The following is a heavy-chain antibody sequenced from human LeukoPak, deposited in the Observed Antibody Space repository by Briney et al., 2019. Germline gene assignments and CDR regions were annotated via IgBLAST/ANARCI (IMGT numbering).Heavy chain of an antibody. D-gene: IGHD6-13*01. CDR3: ASSSSWDNWFDP. V-gene: IGHV3-53*01. J-gene: IGHJ5*02. CDR2: IYSGGST. Sequence: GGSLRLSCAASGFTVSSNYMSWVRQAPGKGLEWVSVIYSGGSTYYADSVKGRFTISRDNSKNTLYLQMNSLRAEDTAVYYCASSSSWDNWFDPWGQGTLVTVSS. CDR1: GFTVSSNY.